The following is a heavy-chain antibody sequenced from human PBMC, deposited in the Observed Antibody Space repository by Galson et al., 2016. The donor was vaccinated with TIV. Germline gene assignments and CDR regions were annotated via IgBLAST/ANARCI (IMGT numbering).Heavy chain of an antibody. J-gene: IGHJ4*02. D-gene: IGHD3-3*01. CDR1: GFTFSSYS. Sequence: SLRLSCAASGFTFSSYSMSWVRQAPGRGLEWVASMKTGDIEEYNVNAVKGRFTVSRDSAKNSVDLQMNNLRVDDTAVYYCARWRGRQSEFESWGQGTLVTVSS. CDR2: MKTGDIEE. V-gene: IGHV3-7*01. CDR3: ARWRGRQSEFES.